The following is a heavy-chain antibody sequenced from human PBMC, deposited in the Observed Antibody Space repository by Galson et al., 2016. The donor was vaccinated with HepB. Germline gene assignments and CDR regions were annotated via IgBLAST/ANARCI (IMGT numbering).Heavy chain of an antibody. J-gene: IGHJ5*02. CDR1: GVTVSSSY. Sequence: SLRLSCAASGVTVSSSYMSWVRQAPGKGLEWVSVIYSTYDTYYADSVKGRFIISRDTSANTVSLHMNRLRDEDTAIYFCARAPRSRFLEWFGFASWGQGTLVTVSS. CDR2: IYSTYDT. V-gene: IGHV3-66*01. D-gene: IGHD3-3*01. CDR3: ARAPRSRFLEWFGFAS.